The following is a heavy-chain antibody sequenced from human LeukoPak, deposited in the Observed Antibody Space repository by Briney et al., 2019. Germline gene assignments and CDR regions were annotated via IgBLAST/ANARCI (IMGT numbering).Heavy chain of an antibody. V-gene: IGHV4-34*01. CDR3: ARGGGHYYDSSGYYWFDP. CDR2: INHSGST. CDR1: GGSFSGYY. D-gene: IGHD3-22*01. J-gene: IGHJ5*02. Sequence: SETLSLTCAVYGGSFSGYYWSWIRQPPGKGLEWIGEINHSGSTNYNPSLKSRVTISVDTSKNQFSLKLSSVTAADTAVYYCARGGGHYYDSSGYYWFDPWGQGTLVTVSS.